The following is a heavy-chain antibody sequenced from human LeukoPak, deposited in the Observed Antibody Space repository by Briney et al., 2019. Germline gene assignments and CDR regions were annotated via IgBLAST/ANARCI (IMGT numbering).Heavy chain of an antibody. CDR1: GFTFSSYG. D-gene: IGHD3-10*01. Sequence: GGSLRLSCAASGFTFSSYGMHWVRQAPGKGXEWVAVIWYDGSNKYYADSVKGRFTISRDNAKNTLYLQMNSLRAEDTAVYYCARVRDSYFDYWGQGTLVTVSS. CDR2: IWYDGSNK. J-gene: IGHJ4*02. CDR3: ARVRDSYFDY. V-gene: IGHV3-33*01.